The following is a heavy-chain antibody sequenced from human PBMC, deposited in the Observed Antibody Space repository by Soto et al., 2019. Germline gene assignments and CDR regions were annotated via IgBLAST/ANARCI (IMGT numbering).Heavy chain of an antibody. CDR3: ARDQLYYNDISGRPLNAFDV. V-gene: IGHV3-48*01. CDR1: GFTFRNYG. CDR2: IGIGSSTK. D-gene: IGHD3-22*01. Sequence: PGGSLRLSCAASGFTFRNYGMNWVRQAPGKGLEWVSFIGIGSSTKYYADSVKGRFTISRDNAKNSLYLQMNSLRAEDTAVYYCARDQLYYNDISGRPLNAFDVWGQGTMVPSPQ. J-gene: IGHJ3*01.